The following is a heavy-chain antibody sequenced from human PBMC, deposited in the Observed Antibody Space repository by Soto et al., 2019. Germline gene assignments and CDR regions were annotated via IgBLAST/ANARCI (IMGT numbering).Heavy chain of an antibody. J-gene: IGHJ3*01. V-gene: IGHV3-53*01. CDR3: ATRPLLPGAP. D-gene: IGHD3-22*01. CDR1: GFTFSSND. CDR2: IYSGGST. Sequence: EVQLVESGGGLIQPGGSRRLSCAAYGFTFSSNDMNWVRQAPGKGLEWVSLIYSGGSTYYADSVKGRFTISRDNSKNTLYLQMSSLRAEDTAVYYCATRPLLPGAPWGQGTMVTVSS.